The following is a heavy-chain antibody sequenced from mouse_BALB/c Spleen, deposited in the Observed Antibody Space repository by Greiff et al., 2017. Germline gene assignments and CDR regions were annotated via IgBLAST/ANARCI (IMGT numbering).Heavy chain of an antibody. CDR1: GFSLTSYG. CDR2: IWAGGST. D-gene: IGHD2-4*01. J-gene: IGHJ3*01. V-gene: IGHV2-9*02. Sequence: QVQLKESGPGLVAPSQSLSITCTVSGFSLTSYGVHWVRQPPGKGLEWLGVIWAGGSTNYNSALMSRLSISKDNSKSQVFLKMNSLQTDDTAMYYCARDREGLRHWFAYWGQGTLVTVSA. CDR3: ARDREGLRHWFAY.